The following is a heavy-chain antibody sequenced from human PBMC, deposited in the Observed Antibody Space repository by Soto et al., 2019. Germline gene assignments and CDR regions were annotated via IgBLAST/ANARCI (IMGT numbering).Heavy chain of an antibody. D-gene: IGHD2-2*02. CDR1: GYTFTSYG. CDR2: ISAYNGNT. Sequence: ASVKVSCKASGYTFTSYGISWVRQAPGQALEWMGWISAYNGNTNYAQKLQSRVTMTTDTSTSTAYMELRSLRSDDTAVYYCARSLTEGYCTITGCYTRPLYGMDVWGQGTTVTVSS. CDR3: ARSLTEGYCTITGCYTRPLYGMDV. V-gene: IGHV1-18*04. J-gene: IGHJ6*02.